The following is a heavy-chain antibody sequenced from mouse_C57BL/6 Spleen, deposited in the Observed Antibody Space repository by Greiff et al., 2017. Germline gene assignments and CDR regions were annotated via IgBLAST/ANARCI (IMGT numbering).Heavy chain of an antibody. J-gene: IGHJ2*01. V-gene: IGHV1-59*01. CDR1: GYTFTSYW. CDR3: ARDGNYDY. Sequence: QVQLKQPGAELVRPGTSVKLSCKASGYTFTSYWMHWVKQRPGQGLEWIGVIDPSDSYTNYNQKFKGKATLTVDTSSSTAYMQLSSLTSEDSAVYYCARDGNYDYWGQGTTLTVSS. CDR2: IDPSDSYT. D-gene: IGHD2-1*01.